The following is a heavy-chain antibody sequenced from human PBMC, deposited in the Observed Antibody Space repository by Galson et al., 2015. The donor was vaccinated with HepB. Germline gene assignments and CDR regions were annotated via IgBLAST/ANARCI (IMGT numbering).Heavy chain of an antibody. J-gene: IGHJ4*02. CDR1: GFTFSSYG. V-gene: IGHV3-30*18. CDR2: ISYDGSNK. Sequence: SLRLSCAASGFTFSSYGMHWVRQAPGKGLEWVAVISYDGSNKYYADSVKGRFTISRDNSKNTLYLQMNSLRAEDTAVYYCAKDGDSSGWYPGPFDYWGQGTLVTVSS. CDR3: AKDGDSSGWYPGPFDY. D-gene: IGHD6-19*01.